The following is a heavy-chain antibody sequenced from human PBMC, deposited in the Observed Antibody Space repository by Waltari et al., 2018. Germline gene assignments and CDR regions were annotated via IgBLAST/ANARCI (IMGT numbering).Heavy chain of an antibody. V-gene: IGHV4-39*01. CDR2: MFNGGST. Sequence: QLQLQESGPGLVKPSETLSLTCSVSGASISSSNYYWGWILQPPGKGLEWIGSMFNGGSTYYNPSLKSRVTISVDTSKNQFSLRLNSVTAADTAIYYCARHGYSGGWFDPWGQGTLVTVSS. CDR3: ARHGYSGGWFDP. D-gene: IGHD4-17*01. CDR1: GASISSSNYY. J-gene: IGHJ5*02.